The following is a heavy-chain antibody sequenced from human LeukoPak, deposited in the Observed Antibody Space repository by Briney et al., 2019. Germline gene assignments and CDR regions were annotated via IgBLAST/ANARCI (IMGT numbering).Heavy chain of an antibody. V-gene: IGHV4-38-2*02. J-gene: IGHJ4*02. Sequence: SETLSLTCTVSGYSISSGYYWGWIRQPPGKGLEWIGSIYHSGSTYYNPSLKSRVTISVDTSKNQFSLKLSSVTAADTAVYYCARARDGYRNYYFDYWGQGTLVTVSS. D-gene: IGHD5-24*01. CDR2: IYHSGST. CDR3: ARARDGYRNYYFDY. CDR1: GYSISSGYY.